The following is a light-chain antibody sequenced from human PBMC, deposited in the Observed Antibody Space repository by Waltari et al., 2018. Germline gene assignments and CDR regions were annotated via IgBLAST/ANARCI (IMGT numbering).Light chain of an antibody. CDR2: STN. V-gene: IGLV8-61*01. CDR1: SGSVSASFY. CDR3: VLYMDSGVWV. Sequence: QTVVTQEPSVSVSPGGTVTLTCALSSGSVSASFYPSWYQQTPGQAPRTLIYSTNTRLVGVPNRFSGSILGNKAALTIAGAQADDEADYYCVLYMDSGVWVFGGGTKLTVL. J-gene: IGLJ3*02.